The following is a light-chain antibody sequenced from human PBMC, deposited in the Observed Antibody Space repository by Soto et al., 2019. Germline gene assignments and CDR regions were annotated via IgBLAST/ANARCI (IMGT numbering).Light chain of an antibody. CDR3: SSYISTSSDV. CDR2: EVS. CDR1: SSDVGGYNY. V-gene: IGLV2-14*01. Sequence: QSALTQPASVSGSPGQSITISCTGTSSDVGGYNYVSWYQQHPGKAPKLMIYEVSNRPLGVSNRFSGSKSGNTASLTISGLQAEDEADSFCSSYISTSSDVFGTGTKLTVL. J-gene: IGLJ1*01.